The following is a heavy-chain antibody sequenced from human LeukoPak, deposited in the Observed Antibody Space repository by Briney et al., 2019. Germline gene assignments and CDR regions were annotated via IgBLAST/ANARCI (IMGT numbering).Heavy chain of an antibody. D-gene: IGHD3-22*01. Sequence: PSETLSLTCTVSGGSMSPYHWGWIRQPPGKGLEWTGYIYYSGSTNYNPSLNSRVTISVDTSKNQFSLRLSSVTAADTAIYYCARIYYYDSSGYYEGGDYYYGMDVWGQGTTVTVSS. CDR2: IYYSGST. CDR3: ARIYYYDSSGYYEGGDYYYGMDV. CDR1: GGSMSPYH. V-gene: IGHV4-59*08. J-gene: IGHJ6*02.